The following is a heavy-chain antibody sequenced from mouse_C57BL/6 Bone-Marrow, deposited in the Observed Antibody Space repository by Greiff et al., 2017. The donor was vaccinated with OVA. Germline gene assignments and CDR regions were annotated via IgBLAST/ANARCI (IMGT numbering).Heavy chain of an antibody. D-gene: IGHD2-3*01. CDR3: ARESIYDGYYEEVD. CDR2: IDPSDSYT. CDR1: GYTFTSYW. V-gene: IGHV1-50*01. Sequence: QVQLKQPGAELVKPGASVKLSCKASGYTFTSYWMQWVKQRPGQGLEWIGEIDPSDSYTNYNQKFKGKATLTVDTSSSTAYMQLSSLTSEDSAVYYCARESIYDGYYEEVDWGQGTTLTVSS. J-gene: IGHJ2*01.